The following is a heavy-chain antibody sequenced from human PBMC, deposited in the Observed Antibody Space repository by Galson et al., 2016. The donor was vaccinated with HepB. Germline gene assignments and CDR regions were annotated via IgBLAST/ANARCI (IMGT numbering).Heavy chain of an antibody. D-gene: IGHD7-27*01. CDR2: MTPNSGNT. V-gene: IGHV1-8*02. Sequence: SVKVSCKASGYTFTNYDFNWVRQAPGQGLEWLGWMTPNSGNTGYAQKFQGRLSLTRDISTSTAYMELGSLTPDDTAVYYCARNRPFTGDFDYWGQGTLVTVSS. CDR1: GYTFTNYD. CDR3: ARNRPFTGDFDY. J-gene: IGHJ4*02.